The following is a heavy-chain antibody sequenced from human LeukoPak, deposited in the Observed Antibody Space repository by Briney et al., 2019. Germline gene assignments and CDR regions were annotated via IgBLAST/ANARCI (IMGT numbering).Heavy chain of an antibody. CDR1: GFTFSSYA. Sequence: PGGSLRLSCAASGFTFSSYAMHWVRQAPGKGLEWVAAISYDGSNKYSADSVKGRFTISRDNSKNTLYLQMSSLRAEDTAVYYCAKDLHDYFDYWGQGTLVTVSS. J-gene: IGHJ4*02. CDR3: AKDLHDYFDY. V-gene: IGHV3-30*04. CDR2: ISYDGSNK.